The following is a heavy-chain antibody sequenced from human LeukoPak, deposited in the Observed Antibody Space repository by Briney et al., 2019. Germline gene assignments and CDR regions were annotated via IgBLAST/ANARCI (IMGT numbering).Heavy chain of an antibody. CDR2: IQNHGGDK. J-gene: IGHJ4*02. Sequence: PGRSLRLSCSASGFTFNNYDMHWVRQAPGKGLEWVSFIQNHGGDKNYADSVKGRFTVSRDNSQNTVYLQMNTLRPEDTAVYYCAREGGVVVAGTFDYWGQGTLVTVSS. CDR3: AREGGVVVAGTFDY. CDR1: GFTFNNYD. D-gene: IGHD6-19*01. V-gene: IGHV3-30*02.